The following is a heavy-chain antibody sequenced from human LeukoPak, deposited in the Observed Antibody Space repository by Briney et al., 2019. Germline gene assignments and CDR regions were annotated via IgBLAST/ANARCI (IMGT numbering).Heavy chain of an antibody. V-gene: IGHV4-59*12. Sequence: SETLSLTCTVSGGSISSYYWSWIRQPPGKGLEWIGSIYHSGTTYSGSTYYNPSLKSRVTISLDTSKNQFSLKVGSMTAADTAVYYCARAGGYGLIDYWGQGTMVTVSS. CDR1: GGSISSYY. D-gene: IGHD5-18*01. CDR2: IYHSGTTYSGST. CDR3: ARAGGYGLIDY. J-gene: IGHJ4*02.